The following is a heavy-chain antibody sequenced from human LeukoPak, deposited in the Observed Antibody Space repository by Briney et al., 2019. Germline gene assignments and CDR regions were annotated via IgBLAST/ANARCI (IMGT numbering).Heavy chain of an antibody. V-gene: IGHV4-34*01. CDR3: ARHAGYCSSTSCYGRIDAFDI. Sequence: SETLSLTCAVYGGSFSGYYWSWIRQPPGKGLEWIGEINHSGSTNYNPSLKSRVTTSVDTSKNQFSLKLSSVTAADTAVYYCARHAGYCSSTSCYGRIDAFDIWGQGTMVTVSS. J-gene: IGHJ3*02. CDR2: INHSGST. D-gene: IGHD2-2*01. CDR1: GGSFSGYY.